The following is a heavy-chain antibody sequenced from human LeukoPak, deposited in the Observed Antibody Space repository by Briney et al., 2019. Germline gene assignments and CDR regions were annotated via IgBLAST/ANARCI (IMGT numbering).Heavy chain of an antibody. Sequence: GASVKVSCKVSGYTLTELSMHWVRQAPGKGLEWMGGFDPEDGETIYAQKFQGRVTMTRDTSTSTVYMELSSLRSEDTAVYYCARAGDSSGYYYDYWGQGTLVTVSS. J-gene: IGHJ4*02. CDR2: FDPEDGET. CDR1: GYTLTELS. CDR3: ARAGDSSGYYYDY. V-gene: IGHV1-24*01. D-gene: IGHD3-22*01.